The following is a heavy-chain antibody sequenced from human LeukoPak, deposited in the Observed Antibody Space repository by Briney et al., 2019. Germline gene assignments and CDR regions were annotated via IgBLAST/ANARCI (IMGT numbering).Heavy chain of an antibody. Sequence: ASVKVSCKVSGYTLTEVSMHWVRQAPGKGLEWMGGFDPEDGETIYAQKFQGRVTMTEDTSTDTAYMELSSLRSEDTAVYYCATDLNQRSSGYYSGANDYWGQGTLVTVSS. J-gene: IGHJ4*02. CDR2: FDPEDGET. V-gene: IGHV1-24*01. CDR1: GYTLTEVS. D-gene: IGHD3-22*01. CDR3: ATDLNQRSSGYYSGANDY.